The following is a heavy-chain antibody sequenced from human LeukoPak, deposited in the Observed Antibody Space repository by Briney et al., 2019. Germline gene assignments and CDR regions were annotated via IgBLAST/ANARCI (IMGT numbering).Heavy chain of an antibody. CDR1: GYTLTELS. J-gene: IGHJ4*02. V-gene: IGHV1-24*01. CDR2: FDPEDGET. Sequence: ASVKVSCKVSGYTLTELSMHWVRQAPGKGLEWMGGFDPEDGETIYAQKFQGRVTMTEDTSTDTAYMELSSLRSEDTAVYYCATDLCGGDCYKYYFDYWGQGTLVTVSS. D-gene: IGHD2-21*02. CDR3: ATDLCGGDCYKYYFDY.